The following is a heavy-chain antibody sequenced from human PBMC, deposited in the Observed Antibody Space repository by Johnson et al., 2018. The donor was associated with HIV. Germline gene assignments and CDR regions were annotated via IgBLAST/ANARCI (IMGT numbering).Heavy chain of an antibody. CDR3: ARVGLGYCSGGSCYTGESAFDI. CDR1: RFTFSDYY. J-gene: IGHJ3*02. V-gene: IGHV3-66*01. Sequence: MQLVESGVGLVKPVGSLRLSCAASRFTFSDYYMSWIRQTPGKGLEWVSVIYSGGSTYYADSVKGRFTISRDNSKTTLYLQMNSLRAEDTAVYYCARVGLGYCSGGSCYTGESAFDIWGQGTMVTVSS. D-gene: IGHD2-15*01. CDR2: IYSGGST.